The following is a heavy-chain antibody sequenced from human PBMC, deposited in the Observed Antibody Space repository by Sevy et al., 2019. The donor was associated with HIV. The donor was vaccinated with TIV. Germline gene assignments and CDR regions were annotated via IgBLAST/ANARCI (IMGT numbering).Heavy chain of an antibody. Sequence: ASVKVSCKASGYTFTSYGISWVRQAPGQGLEWMGWISAYNVNTNYAQKLQGRVTMTTDTSTSTAYMELRSLRSDATAVYYCARDRGITAPDTPDYWGQGTLVTVSS. CDR3: ARDRGITAPDTPDY. CDR1: GYTFTSYG. D-gene: IGHD6-13*01. J-gene: IGHJ4*02. V-gene: IGHV1-18*01. CDR2: ISAYNVNT.